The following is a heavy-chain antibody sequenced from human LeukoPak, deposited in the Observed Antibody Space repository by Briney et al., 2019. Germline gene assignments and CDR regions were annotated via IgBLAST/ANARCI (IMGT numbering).Heavy chain of an antibody. V-gene: IGHV4-4*07. CDR3: ARDGPQPYDILAGQGAFDI. CDR1: GGSISSYY. CDR2: IYTSGST. Sequence: SETLSLTCTVSGGSISSYYWSWIRQPAGKGLEWIGRIYTSGSTDYNPSLKSRVTMSVDTSKNQFSLKLSSVTAADTAVYYCARDGPQPYDILAGQGAFDILGQGTMVTVSS. D-gene: IGHD3-9*01. J-gene: IGHJ3*02.